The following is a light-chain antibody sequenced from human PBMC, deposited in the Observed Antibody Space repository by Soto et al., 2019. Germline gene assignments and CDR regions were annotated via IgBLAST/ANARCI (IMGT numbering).Light chain of an antibody. V-gene: IGLV2-14*01. CDR1: SSDVGGYNS. Sequence: QSALTQPASVSGSPGQSITISCTGTSSDVGGYNSVSWYQQHPGKAPKLMIYGVSNRPSGVSNRFSGSKSGNTASLTISGLQAEDEADYYCSSYTSSSTLVVFGGGTQVTVL. CDR2: GVS. J-gene: IGLJ2*01. CDR3: SSYTSSSTLVV.